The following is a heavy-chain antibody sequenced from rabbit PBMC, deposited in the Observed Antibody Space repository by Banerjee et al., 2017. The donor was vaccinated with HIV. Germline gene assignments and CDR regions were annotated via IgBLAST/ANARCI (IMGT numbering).Heavy chain of an antibody. CDR3: ARDLAGVIGWNFNL. J-gene: IGHJ4*01. D-gene: IGHD4-1*01. CDR1: GFDFSNSYY. V-gene: IGHV1S45*01. CDR2: IYAGNGGDT. Sequence: QEQLEESGGDLVQPEGSLTLTCKASGFDFSNSYYMCWVRQAPGKGLEWITCIYAGNGGDTYYASWAKGRFTISKASWTTVTLQMTSLTAADTASYFCARDLAGVIGWNFNLWGPGTLVTVS.